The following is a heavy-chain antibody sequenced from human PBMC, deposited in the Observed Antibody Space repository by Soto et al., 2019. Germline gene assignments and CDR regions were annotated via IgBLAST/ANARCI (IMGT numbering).Heavy chain of an antibody. J-gene: IGHJ4*02. V-gene: IGHV3-23*01. Sequence: EVQLLESGGGLVQPGGSLRLSCAASGFTFSSYAMSWVRQAPGKGLEWVSAISGSGGSTYYADSVKGRFTISRDNSKNTLYLQMNSLRAEDTAVYYCATFVSHFTMPIDYWGQGTLVTVSS. D-gene: IGHD3-10*01. CDR3: ATFVSHFTMPIDY. CDR2: ISGSGGST. CDR1: GFTFSSYA.